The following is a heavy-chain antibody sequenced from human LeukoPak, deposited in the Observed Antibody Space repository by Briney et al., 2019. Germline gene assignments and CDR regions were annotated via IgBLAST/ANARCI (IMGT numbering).Heavy chain of an antibody. CDR3: ARGTKEQQLVGGLDY. CDR2: ISESGAGT. V-gene: IGHV3-23*01. Sequence: GGSLRLSCAASGFTFSSYAMTWVRQAPGKGLEWVSAISESGAGTYYADSVKDRFTISRDNSKNTLYLQMNSLRAEDTAVYYCARGTKEQQLVGGLDYWGQGTLVTVSS. CDR1: GFTFSSYA. J-gene: IGHJ4*02. D-gene: IGHD6-13*01.